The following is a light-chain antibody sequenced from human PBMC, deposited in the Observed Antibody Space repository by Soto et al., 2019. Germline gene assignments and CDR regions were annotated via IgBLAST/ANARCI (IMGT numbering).Light chain of an antibody. CDR1: SGDIGSYNR. CDR3: SSYTNINTRACV. CDR2: EVT. J-gene: IGLJ1*01. Sequence: QSVLTQPASVSGPPGQSITISCTGTSGDIGSYNRVSWYQQHPGKAPKLIIHEVTDRPSGVSNRFSGSKSGNTASLTISGLQAEDEAEYYCSSYTNINTRACVFGTGTKVTVL. V-gene: IGLV2-14*01.